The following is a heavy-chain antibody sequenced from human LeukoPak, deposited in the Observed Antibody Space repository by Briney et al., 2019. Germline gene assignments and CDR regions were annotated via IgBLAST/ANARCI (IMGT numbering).Heavy chain of an antibody. J-gene: IGHJ4*02. D-gene: IGHD3-16*02. CDR3: TSMGKNDYVWGSYRQFDY. CDR1: GFTFSGSA. V-gene: IGHV3-73*01. Sequence: GGSLKLSCAASGFTFSGSAMHWVRQASGKGLEWVGRIRSKANSYATAYAASVKGRFTISRDDSKNTAYLQMNSLKTEDTAVYYCTSMGKNDYVWGSYRQFDYWGREPWSPSPQ. CDR2: IRSKANSYAT.